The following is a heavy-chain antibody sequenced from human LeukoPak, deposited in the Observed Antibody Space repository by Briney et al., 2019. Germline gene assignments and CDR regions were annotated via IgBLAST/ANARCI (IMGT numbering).Heavy chain of an antibody. CDR1: GGSISSGGYY. CDR2: IYHSGTT. CDR3: ARDLILTGDYDAFDI. Sequence: PSQTLSLTCTVSGGSISSGGYYWSWIRQPPGKGLEWIGYIYHSGTTNYNPSLKSRVTISVGKSRKHFSLKLNSVTAADTAVYYCARDLILTGDYDAFDIWGQGTMVTVSS. V-gene: IGHV4-30-2*01. D-gene: IGHD3-9*01. J-gene: IGHJ3*02.